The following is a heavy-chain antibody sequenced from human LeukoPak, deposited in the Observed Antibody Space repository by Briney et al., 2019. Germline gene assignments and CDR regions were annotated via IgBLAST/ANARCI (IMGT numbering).Heavy chain of an antibody. D-gene: IGHD2-2*01. Sequence: SETLSLTCTVSGGSISSYYWSWIRQPAGKGLEWIVRIYTSGGTNYNPSLKSRVTMSVDTSKNQCSLRLSSVSAADTAVYYCASGPRGGWHRYCPSTSRPEAGRSYYYYMDVWGKGTTVTVSS. V-gene: IGHV4-4*07. CDR3: ASGPRGGWHRYCPSTSRPEAGRSYYYYMDV. J-gene: IGHJ6*03. CDR2: IYTSGGT. CDR1: GGSISSYY.